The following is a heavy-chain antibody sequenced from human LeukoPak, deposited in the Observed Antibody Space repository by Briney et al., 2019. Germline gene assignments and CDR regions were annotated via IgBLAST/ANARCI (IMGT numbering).Heavy chain of an antibody. CDR2: INWNGGST. J-gene: IGHJ4*02. D-gene: IGHD3-22*01. Sequence: GGSLRLSCAASGFTFDDYGMSWVRQAPGKGLEWVSGINWNGGSTGYADSVKGRFTTSRDNAKNSLYLQMNSLRAEDTALYYCARDLDYDSSGTTGFDYWGQGTLVTVSS. CDR1: GFTFDDYG. V-gene: IGHV3-20*04. CDR3: ARDLDYDSSGTTGFDY.